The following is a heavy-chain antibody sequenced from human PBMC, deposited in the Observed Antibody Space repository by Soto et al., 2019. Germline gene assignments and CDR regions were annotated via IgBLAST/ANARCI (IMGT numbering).Heavy chain of an antibody. V-gene: IGHV4-59*01. Sequence: PSETLSLTCTVSGGSISSYYWSWIRQPPGKGLEWIGYIYYSGSTNYNPSLKSRVTISVDTSKNQFSLKLSSVTAADTAVYYCAGGLRFPGISDCWGQGTLVTVSS. D-gene: IGHD3-3*01. CDR1: GGSISSYY. CDR3: AGGLRFPGISDC. J-gene: IGHJ4*02. CDR2: IYYSGST.